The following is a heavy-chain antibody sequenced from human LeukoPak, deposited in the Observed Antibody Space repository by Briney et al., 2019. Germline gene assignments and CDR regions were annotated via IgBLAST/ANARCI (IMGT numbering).Heavy chain of an antibody. J-gene: IGHJ4*02. Sequence: SETLSLTCSVSGGSISSGSYYWSWIRQPPGKGLEWIGYIDHTGTTSYNPSLNSRVTISRDTSKNHFSLDLTSVTAADTAVYLCARMWGFWTFDYWGQGTLVTVSS. CDR1: GGSISSGSYY. D-gene: IGHD3/OR15-3a*01. V-gene: IGHV4-61*03. CDR2: IDHTGTT. CDR3: ARMWGFWTFDY.